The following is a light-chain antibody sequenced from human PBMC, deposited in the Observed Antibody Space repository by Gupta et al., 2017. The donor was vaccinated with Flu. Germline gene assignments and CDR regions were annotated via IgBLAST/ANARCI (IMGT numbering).Light chain of an antibody. CDR3: QSYDSSNRDVV. CDR1: SGSIATSY. CDR2: VDN. V-gene: IGLV6-57*03. Sequence: NFMLTQPHSVSASPGKTVTITCTRPSGSIATSYVQWYQQRPGSAPTTMIYVDNRRLSGVPDRVSGSIDSSSNSASLTISGLKTEDEADYYCQSYDSSNRDVVFGGGTKLTVL. J-gene: IGLJ2*01.